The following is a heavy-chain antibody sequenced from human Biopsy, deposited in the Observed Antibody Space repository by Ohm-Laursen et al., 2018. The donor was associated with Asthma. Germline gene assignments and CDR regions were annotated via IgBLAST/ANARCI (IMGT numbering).Heavy chain of an antibody. CDR3: ARESGQDSGGTGAFDR. D-gene: IGHD4-23*01. Sequence: GSLRLSCSATGFSFSDYAMSWVRQAPGKGLEWVAYISRANPWTDSTIYYADSVKGRFTISRDNSKLRLYLEINSLRVEDSAVYYCARESGQDSGGTGAFDRWGQGIMVAVSS. CDR2: ISRANPWTDSTI. V-gene: IGHV3-11*04. CDR1: GFSFSDYA. J-gene: IGHJ3*02.